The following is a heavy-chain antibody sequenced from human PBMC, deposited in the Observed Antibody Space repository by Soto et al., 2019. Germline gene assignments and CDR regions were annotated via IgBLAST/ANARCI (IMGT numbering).Heavy chain of an antibody. CDR2: IYSGGST. V-gene: IGHV3-53*01. J-gene: IGHJ4*02. CDR3: ARAVIEGYYDSSPYYFDY. Sequence: GGSLRLSCAASGFTVSSNYMSWVRQAPGKGLAWVSVIYSGGSTYYADSVKGRFTISRDNSKNTLHLQMNSLRAEDTAVYYCARAVIEGYYDSSPYYFDYWGQGTLVTVSS. D-gene: IGHD3-22*01. CDR1: GFTVSSNY.